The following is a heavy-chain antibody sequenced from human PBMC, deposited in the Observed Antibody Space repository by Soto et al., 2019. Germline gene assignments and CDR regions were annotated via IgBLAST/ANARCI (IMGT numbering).Heavy chain of an antibody. V-gene: IGHV1-69*02. CDR2: IIPILGIA. CDR1: GGTYSSYT. D-gene: IGHD3-10*01. J-gene: IGHJ6*02. Sequence: GASVKVSCKASGGTYSSYTISWVRQAPGQGLEWMGRIIPILGIANYAQKFQGRVTITADKSTSTAYMELSSLRSEDTAVYYCARHSGSGKMDVWGQGTTVTVSS. CDR3: ARHSGSGKMDV.